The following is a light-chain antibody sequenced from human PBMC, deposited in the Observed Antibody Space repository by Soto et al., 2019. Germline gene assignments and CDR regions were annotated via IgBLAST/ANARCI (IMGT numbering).Light chain of an antibody. CDR3: CSYAVTNIFV. CDR1: SSDVGKYNL. Sequence: QSALTQPASVSGSPGQTITISCAGSSSDVGKYNLVSWYQQHPGKAPKLMIYATNKRPSGVSNRFSGSKSGNTASLTISGLQAEDEADYHCCSYAVTNIFVFGTGTKLTVL. V-gene: IGLV2-23*01. CDR2: ATN. J-gene: IGLJ1*01.